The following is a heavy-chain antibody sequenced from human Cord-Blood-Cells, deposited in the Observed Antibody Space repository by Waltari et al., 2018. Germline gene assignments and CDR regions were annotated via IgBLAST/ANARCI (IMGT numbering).Heavy chain of an antibody. CDR3: ARDGWGWFRVDY. CDR1: GFTFSSYV. V-gene: IGHV3-30-3*01. CDR2: ISYDGSNK. D-gene: IGHD3-10*01. Sequence: QVQLVESGGGVVQPGRSLRLSCAASGFTFSSYVMHWVSQAPGKGLEWVAVISYDGSNKYYADSVKGRFTISRDNAKNTLYLQMNSLRAEDTAVYYCARDGWGWFRVDYWGQGTLVTVSS. J-gene: IGHJ4*02.